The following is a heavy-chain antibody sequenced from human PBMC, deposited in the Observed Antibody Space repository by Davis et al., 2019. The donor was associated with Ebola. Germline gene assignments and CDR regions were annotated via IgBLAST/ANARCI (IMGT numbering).Heavy chain of an antibody. V-gene: IGHV3-7*03. CDR2: IKSDGSEK. J-gene: IGHJ4*02. CDR3: ARQPLWFGQNYFEY. Sequence: GESLKISCAASGFTFSSYWMTWVRQAPGRGLEWVANIKSDGSEKSYVDSVKGRFTISRDNSKNMLYLQMNSLRAEDTAVYYCARQPLWFGQNYFEYWGRGTLVTVSS. D-gene: IGHD3-10*01. CDR1: GFTFSSYW.